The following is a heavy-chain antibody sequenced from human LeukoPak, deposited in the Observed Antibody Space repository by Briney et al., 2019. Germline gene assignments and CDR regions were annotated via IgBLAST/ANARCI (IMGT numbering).Heavy chain of an antibody. D-gene: IGHD2-2*02. CDR3: AREPSRGPAAISNP. V-gene: IGHV1-69*13. CDR1: GGTFSSYA. J-gene: IGHJ5*02. Sequence: ASVKVSCEASGGTFSSYAISWVRQAPGQGLEWMGGIIPVFGTANYAQKFQGRVTITADESTSTAYMELSSLRSEDTAVYYCAREPSRGPAAISNPWGRGTLVTVSS. CDR2: IIPVFGTA.